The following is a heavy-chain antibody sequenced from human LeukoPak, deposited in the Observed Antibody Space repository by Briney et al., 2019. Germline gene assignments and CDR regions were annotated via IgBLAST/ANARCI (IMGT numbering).Heavy chain of an antibody. V-gene: IGHV3-7*01. J-gene: IGHJ4*02. D-gene: IGHD6-13*01. CDR1: GFTFSNYW. Sequence: PGGSLRLSCAASGFTFSNYWMTWVRQAPGKGLEWVANIKQDGSERDYVDSVKGRFTISRDDAKNSLYLQMNSLRAEDTAVYYCARDFIAAAGTRWGQGTLVTVSS. CDR3: ARDFIAAAGTR. CDR2: IKQDGSER.